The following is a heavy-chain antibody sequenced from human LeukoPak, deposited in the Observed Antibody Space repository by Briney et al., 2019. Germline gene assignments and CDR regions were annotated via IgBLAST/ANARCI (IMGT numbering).Heavy chain of an antibody. D-gene: IGHD6-13*01. CDR3: ARPYSTWYFDY. CDR1: GFTFSSYG. Sequence: PGGSLRLSCAASGFTFSSYGMHWVRQAPGKGLEWVAVISYDGSNKYYADSVKGRFTISRDNSKNTLYLQMNSLRAEDTAVYYCARPYSTWYFDYWGQGILVTVSS. V-gene: IGHV3-30*03. CDR2: ISYDGSNK. J-gene: IGHJ4*01.